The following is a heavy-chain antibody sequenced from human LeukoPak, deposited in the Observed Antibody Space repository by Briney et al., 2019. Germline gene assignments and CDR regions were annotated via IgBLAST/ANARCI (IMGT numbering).Heavy chain of an antibody. CDR2: INSDGSWT. V-gene: IGHV3-74*01. J-gene: IGHJ4*02. Sequence: PGGSLRLSCAASGNYCMHWVRQAPGTGLVWVSHINSDGSWTSYADSVKGRFTISKGNAKNTVYLQMNNLRAEDTAVYYCVSFYETYWGRGTLVTVSS. D-gene: IGHD2-2*01. CDR3: VSFYETY. CDR1: GNYC.